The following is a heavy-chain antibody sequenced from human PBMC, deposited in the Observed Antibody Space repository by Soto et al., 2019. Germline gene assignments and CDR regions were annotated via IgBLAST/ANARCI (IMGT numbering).Heavy chain of an antibody. CDR2: IYWDDDK. Sequence: QITLKESGPTLVKPTQTLTLTCTFSGFSLSAHGVGVGWIRQPPGEALEWLALIYWDDDKRYSPSLKSRLTITKDTSKNQVVLTMTNMVPVDTATYFCAHSDYGDYFDYWGQGTLVTVSS. V-gene: IGHV2-5*02. CDR1: GFSLSAHGVG. J-gene: IGHJ4*02. D-gene: IGHD4-17*01. CDR3: AHSDYGDYFDY.